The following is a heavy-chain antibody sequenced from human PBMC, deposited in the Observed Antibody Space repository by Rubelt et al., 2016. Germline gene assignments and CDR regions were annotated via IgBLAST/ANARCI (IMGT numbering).Heavy chain of an antibody. CDR1: GYTFTNSD. Sequence: QVQLVQSGAEVKKPGASVKVSCTASGYTFTNSDIIWVRQAPGQGLEWMGWVSAFNGNTNYAQKFEDKGTRTADTPTSAADMGLRSRRSDDAAVYYCAADSGYGPSMDVGGQGTTVTVSS. J-gene: IGHJ6*02. CDR3: AADSGYGPSMDV. V-gene: IGHV1-18*01. CDR2: VSAFNGNT. D-gene: IGHD5-12*01.